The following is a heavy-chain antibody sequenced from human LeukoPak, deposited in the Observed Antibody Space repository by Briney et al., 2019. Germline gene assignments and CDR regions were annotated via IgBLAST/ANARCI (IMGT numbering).Heavy chain of an antibody. CDR2: ISYDGSNK. D-gene: IGHD3-10*01. CDR1: GFTFSSYA. J-gene: IGHJ2*01. CDR3: ARDSMVRGVMIYWYFDL. Sequence: GRSLRLSCAASGFTFSSYAMHWVRQAPGKGLEWVAVISYDGSNKYYADSVKGRFTTSRDNSKNTLYLQMNSLRAEDTAVYYCARDSMVRGVMIYWYFDLWGRGTLVTVSS. V-gene: IGHV3-30-3*01.